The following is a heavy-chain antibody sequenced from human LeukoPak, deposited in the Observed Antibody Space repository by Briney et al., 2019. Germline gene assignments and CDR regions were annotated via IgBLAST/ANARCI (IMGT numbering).Heavy chain of an antibody. Sequence: ASVKVSCKASGYTFTGYYMHWVRQAPGQGLEWMGWINPNSGGTNYAQKFQGRVAMTRDTSISTAYMELSRLRSDDTAVYYCARGPTRRQTYTTKNWFDPWGQGTLVTVSS. CDR2: INPNSGGT. D-gene: IGHD1-1*01. CDR3: ARGPTRRQTYTTKNWFDP. V-gene: IGHV1-2*02. CDR1: GYTFTGYY. J-gene: IGHJ5*02.